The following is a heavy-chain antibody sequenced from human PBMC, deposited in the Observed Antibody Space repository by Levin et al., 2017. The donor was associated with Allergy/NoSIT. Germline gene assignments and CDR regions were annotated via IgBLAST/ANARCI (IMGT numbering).Heavy chain of an antibody. CDR3: ARAGGSYYLRGWFDP. V-gene: IGHV3-66*01. D-gene: IGHD1-26*01. CDR2: IYSGGST. CDR1: GFTVSSNY. Sequence: SCAASGFTVSSNYMSWVRQAPGKGLEWVSVIYSGGSTYYADSVKGRFTISRDNSKNTLYLQMNSLRAEDTAVYYCARAGGSYYLRGWFDPWGQGTLVTVSS. J-gene: IGHJ5*02.